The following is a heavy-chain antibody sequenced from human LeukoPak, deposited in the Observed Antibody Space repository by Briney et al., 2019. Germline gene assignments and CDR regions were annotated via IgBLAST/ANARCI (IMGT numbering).Heavy chain of an antibody. Sequence: ASVKVSCKASGGTFSSYAISWVRQAPGQGLEWMGGIIPIFGTANYAQKFQGRVTITADKSTSTAYMELSSLRSEDTAVYYCARGLNMVRPRYYYYYMDVWGKGTTVTVSS. CDR3: ARGLNMVRPRYYYYYMDV. CDR2: IIPIFGTA. V-gene: IGHV1-69*06. D-gene: IGHD3-10*01. J-gene: IGHJ6*03. CDR1: GGTFSSYA.